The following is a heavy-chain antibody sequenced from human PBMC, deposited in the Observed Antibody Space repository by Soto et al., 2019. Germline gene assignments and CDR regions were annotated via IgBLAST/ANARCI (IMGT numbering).Heavy chain of an antibody. V-gene: IGHV1-69*01. CDR3: ARDGDGNSMEY. J-gene: IGHJ4*02. CDR2: IIPIFGAT. Sequence: QVQLVQSGAEVKKPGSSVKVSCKASGGTFTKYTISWVRQAPGQGLEWMGGIIPIFGATNYVQKFRGRVTITADESTSTAYMELSSLTSNDTAVYFCARDGDGNSMEYWGQGTLVTVSS. CDR1: GGTFTKYT. D-gene: IGHD4-4*01.